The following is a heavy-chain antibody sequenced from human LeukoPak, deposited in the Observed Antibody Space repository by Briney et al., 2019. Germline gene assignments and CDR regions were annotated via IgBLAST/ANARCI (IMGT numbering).Heavy chain of an antibody. J-gene: IGHJ3*02. CDR2: ISGSDDST. Sequence: GGSLRLSCAASGFAFSSYAMSWVRQAPGKGLEWVSSISGSDDSTYYADSVKGRFTISRDNSKNTLYLQMNSLRAEDTAVYYCAKETSRGTSGSPPDIWGQGTMVTVSS. D-gene: IGHD3-10*01. CDR1: GFAFSSYA. CDR3: AKETSRGTSGSPPDI. V-gene: IGHV3-23*01.